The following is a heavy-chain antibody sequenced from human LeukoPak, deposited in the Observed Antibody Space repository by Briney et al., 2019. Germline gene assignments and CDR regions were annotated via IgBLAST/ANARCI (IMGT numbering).Heavy chain of an antibody. Sequence: SETLSLTCTVSGGSISSYYWSWIWQPPGKGLEWIGYIYYSGSTNYNPSLKSRVTISVDTSKNQFSLKLSSVTAADTAVYYCARRGSYRYRNAFDIWGQGTMVTVSS. CDR3: ARRGSYRYRNAFDI. V-gene: IGHV4-59*08. CDR1: GGSISSYY. CDR2: IYYSGST. J-gene: IGHJ3*02. D-gene: IGHD3-16*02.